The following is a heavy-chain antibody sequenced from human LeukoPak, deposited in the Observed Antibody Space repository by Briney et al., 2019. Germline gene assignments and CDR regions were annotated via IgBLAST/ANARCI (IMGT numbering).Heavy chain of an antibody. Sequence: SQTLSLTCAISGDSVSSNSAAWNWIRQSPSRGLAWLGRTYFLSKWYHDYAVSVKSRLTINPDTSKNQFSLQLNSVTPEDTAVYYCTRDRGIALAGPTYYYFYGMDVWGQGTTVTVSS. CDR2: TYFLSKWYH. V-gene: IGHV6-1*01. D-gene: IGHD6-19*01. CDR3: TRDRGIALAGPTYYYFYGMDV. CDR1: GDSVSSNSAA. J-gene: IGHJ6*02.